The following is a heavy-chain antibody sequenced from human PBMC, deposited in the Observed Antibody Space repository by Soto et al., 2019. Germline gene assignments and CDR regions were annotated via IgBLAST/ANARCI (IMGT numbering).Heavy chain of an antibody. CDR3: ARSQGSSTSLEIYYYYYYGMDV. J-gene: IGHJ6*02. CDR2: IIPSSGTA. Sequence: QVQLVQSGAEVKKPGSSVKVSCKASGGTFSSYAISWVRQAPGQGLEWMGGIIPSSGTANYAQKFQGRVTITADESTSTAYMELSSLRSEDTAVYYCARSQGSSTSLEIYYYYYYGMDVWGQGTRVTVSS. D-gene: IGHD2-2*01. V-gene: IGHV1-69*01. CDR1: GGTFSSYA.